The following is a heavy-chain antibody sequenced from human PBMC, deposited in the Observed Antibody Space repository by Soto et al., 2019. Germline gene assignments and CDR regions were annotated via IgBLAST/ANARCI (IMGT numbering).Heavy chain of an antibody. J-gene: IGHJ4*02. D-gene: IGHD3-22*01. CDR1: GGSISSGGYY. V-gene: IGHV4-31*03. Sequence: LSLTCTVSGGSISSGGYYWSWIRQHPGKGLEWIGYIYYSGSTYYNPSLKSRVTISVDTSKNQFSLKLSSVTAADTAVYYCARGDGHYYDSSGYFDYWGQGTLVTVSS. CDR2: IYYSGST. CDR3: ARGDGHYYDSSGYFDY.